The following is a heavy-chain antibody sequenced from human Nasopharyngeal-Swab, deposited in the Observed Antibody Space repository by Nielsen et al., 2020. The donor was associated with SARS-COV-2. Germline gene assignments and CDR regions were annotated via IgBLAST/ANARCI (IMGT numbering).Heavy chain of an antibody. Sequence: GSLRLSCAVYGGSFSGYYWSWIRQPPGKGLEWIGEINHSGSTNYNPSLKSRVTISVDTSKNQFSLKLSSVTAADTAVYYCARGKRRGYSGYEQTLGVFDYWGQGTLVTVSS. V-gene: IGHV4-34*01. CDR1: GGSFSGYY. J-gene: IGHJ4*02. CDR2: INHSGST. CDR3: ARGKRRGYSGYEQTLGVFDY. D-gene: IGHD5-12*01.